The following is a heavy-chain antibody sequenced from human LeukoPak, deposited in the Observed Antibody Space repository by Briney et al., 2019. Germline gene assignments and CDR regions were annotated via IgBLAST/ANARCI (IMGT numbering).Heavy chain of an antibody. D-gene: IGHD3-16*02. V-gene: IGHV1-69*13. CDR2: IIPIFGTA. CDR1: GYTLTELS. CDR3: AREADYDYVWGSYRSFDY. Sequence: SVKVSCKVSGYTLTELSMHWVRQAPGQGLEWMGGIIPIFGTANYAQKFQGRVTITADESTSTAYMELSSLRSEDTAVYYCAREADYDYVWGSYRSFDYWGQGTLVTVSS. J-gene: IGHJ4*02.